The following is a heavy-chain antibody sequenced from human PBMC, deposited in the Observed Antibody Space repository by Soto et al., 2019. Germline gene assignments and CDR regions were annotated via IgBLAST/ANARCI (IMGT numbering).Heavy chain of an antibody. CDR2: IYYSGST. J-gene: IGHJ4*02. Sequence: QVQLQESGPGLVKPSQTLSLTCTVSGGSISSGGYYWSWIRQHPGKGLEWIGYIYYSGSTYYNPALKGRCTRPVDTSKNQFSLKLSSVTAADTAVYYCARGARYYCSGGSCYPYYFDYWGQGTLVTVSS. D-gene: IGHD2-15*01. CDR1: GGSISSGGYY. CDR3: ARGARYYCSGGSCYPYYFDY. V-gene: IGHV4-31*03.